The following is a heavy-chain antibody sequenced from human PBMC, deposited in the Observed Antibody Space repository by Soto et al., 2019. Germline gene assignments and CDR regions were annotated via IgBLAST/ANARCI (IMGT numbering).Heavy chain of an antibody. CDR3: TRDVQWKFFDY. D-gene: IGHD6-19*01. J-gene: IGHJ4*02. CDR1: GFSFSEYV. V-gene: IGHV3-74*01. CDR2: ISHDGTST. Sequence: PGGSLRLSCAASGFSFSEYVMHWVRQAPGKGLVWVSRISHDGTSTTYADSVKGRFTVSRDNTRNTLYLQMNSLRVEDTALYYCTRDVQWKFFDYWGQGTPVTVSS.